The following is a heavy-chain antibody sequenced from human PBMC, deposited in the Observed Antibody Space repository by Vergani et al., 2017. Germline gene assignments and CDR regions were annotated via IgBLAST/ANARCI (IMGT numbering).Heavy chain of an antibody. Sequence: VQLLESGGGLVQPGGSLRLSCAASGFTFSSYGKHWVRQAPGKGLEWVAVIWYDGSNKYYADSVKGRFTISRDNSKNTLYLQMNSLRAEDTAVYYCARDLRETTTDAFDIWGQGTMVTVSS. CDR1: GFTFSSYG. D-gene: IGHD1-7*01. CDR3: ARDLRETTTDAFDI. CDR2: IWYDGSNK. J-gene: IGHJ3*02. V-gene: IGHV3-33*01.